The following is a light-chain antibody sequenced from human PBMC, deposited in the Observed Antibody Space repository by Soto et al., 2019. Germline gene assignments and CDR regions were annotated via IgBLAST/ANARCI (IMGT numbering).Light chain of an antibody. Sequence: DIQMTQSPSTLSASVGDRVTITCRASQNINRWLAWYQQKPGKAPNLLIYDASTLESGVPSRFSGSGSGSEFTLTISSLQPDDFETYYCQQHNGYFRTFGRGTKVDIX. V-gene: IGKV1-5*01. CDR3: QQHNGYFRT. CDR1: QNINRW. J-gene: IGKJ1*01. CDR2: DAS.